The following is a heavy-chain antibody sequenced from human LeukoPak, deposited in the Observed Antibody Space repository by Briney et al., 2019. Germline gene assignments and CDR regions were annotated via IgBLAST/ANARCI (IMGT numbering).Heavy chain of an antibody. Sequence: GGSLRLSCASSGFTCSNFGLSWVRQAPGKGLEWVGRIKSKTDGGATDYAAPVKGRFTISRDDSKNTLYLQMNSLKTEDTAVYYCTTDYYDSSGYYYDPEYFQHWGQGTLVTVSS. D-gene: IGHD3-22*01. CDR3: TTDYYDSSGYYYDPEYFQH. V-gene: IGHV3-15*01. CDR1: GFTCSNFG. J-gene: IGHJ1*01. CDR2: IKSKTDGGAT.